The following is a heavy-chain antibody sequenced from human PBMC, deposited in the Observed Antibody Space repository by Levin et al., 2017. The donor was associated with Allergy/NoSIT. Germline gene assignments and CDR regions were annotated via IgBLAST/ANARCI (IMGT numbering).Heavy chain of an antibody. V-gene: IGHV3-30*04. J-gene: IGHJ4*02. CDR3: ARSEWLALDY. CDR1: GFTFSSYA. Sequence: GGSLRLSCAASGFTFSSYAMHWARQAPGKGLEWVAVISYDGSNKYYADSVKGRFTISRDNSKNTLYLQMNSLRAEDTAVYYCARSEWLALDYWGQGTLVTVSS. CDR2: ISYDGSNK. D-gene: IGHD6-19*01.